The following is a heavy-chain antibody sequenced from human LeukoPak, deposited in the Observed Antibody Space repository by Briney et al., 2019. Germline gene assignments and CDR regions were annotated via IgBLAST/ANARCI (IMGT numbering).Heavy chain of an antibody. CDR3: ASGRGYMNAHYYFDY. V-gene: IGHV4-4*07. CDR1: GYSMTSHY. CDR2: IYSSGST. J-gene: IGHJ4*02. D-gene: IGHD5-18*01. Sequence: SETLSLTCTVSGYSMTSHYWSWIRQPAGQGLEWIGRIYSSGSTTYNPSLKTRVTMSVDTSKNQFSLNLSSVTAADTALYYCASGRGYMNAHYYFDYWSQGTLVTVSS.